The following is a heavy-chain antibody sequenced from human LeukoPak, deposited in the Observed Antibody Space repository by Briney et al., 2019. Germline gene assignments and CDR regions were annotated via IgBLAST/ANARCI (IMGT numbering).Heavy chain of an antibody. CDR2: ISYDGSNK. D-gene: IGHD4-23*01. Sequence: VISYDGSNKYYADSVKGRFTISRDNSKNTLYLQMNSLRAEDTAVYYCARDPYGGKGGRFDYWGQGTLVTVSS. V-gene: IGHV3-30*01. J-gene: IGHJ4*02. CDR3: ARDPYGGKGGRFDY.